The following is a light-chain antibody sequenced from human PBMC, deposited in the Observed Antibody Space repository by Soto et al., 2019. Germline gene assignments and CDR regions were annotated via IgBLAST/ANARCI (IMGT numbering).Light chain of an antibody. J-gene: IGLJ2*01. Sequence: QPASVSGSPGQSITISCTGTSSDVGGYNYVSWYQQYPGKAPKLMIYDVSHRPSGVSDRFSGSKSGNTASLTISGLQAEDEAEYYCTSYTSSSTDVVFGGGTKLTVL. V-gene: IGLV2-14*01. CDR3: TSYTSSSTDVV. CDR2: DVS. CDR1: SSDVGGYNY.